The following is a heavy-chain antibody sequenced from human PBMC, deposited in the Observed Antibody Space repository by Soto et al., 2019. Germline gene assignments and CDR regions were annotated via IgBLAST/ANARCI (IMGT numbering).Heavy chain of an antibody. CDR3: ARAMRPYDFWSGYYPADYYMDV. D-gene: IGHD3-3*01. Sequence: SETLSLTCAVYGGSFSGYYWSWIRQPPGKGLEWIGEINHSGSTNYNPSLKSRVTISVDASKNQFSLKLSSVTAADTAVYYCARAMRPYDFWSGYYPADYYMDVWGKGTTVTVSS. V-gene: IGHV4-34*01. CDR2: INHSGST. CDR1: GGSFSGYY. J-gene: IGHJ6*03.